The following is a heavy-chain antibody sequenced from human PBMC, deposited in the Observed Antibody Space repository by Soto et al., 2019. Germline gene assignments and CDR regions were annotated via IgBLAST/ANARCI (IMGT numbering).Heavy chain of an antibody. CDR3: YYYDSSGYGYNWFDP. Sequence: HPGGSLRLSCAASGFTLSTYAMSWVRQAPGKGLEWVSTISGSGGSTYYADSVKGRFTISRDNSKNTLYLQMNSLRAEDTAVYYCYYYDSSGYGYNWFDPWGQGTLVTVSS. CDR2: ISGSGGST. J-gene: IGHJ5*02. D-gene: IGHD3-22*01. V-gene: IGHV3-23*01. CDR1: GFTLSTYA.